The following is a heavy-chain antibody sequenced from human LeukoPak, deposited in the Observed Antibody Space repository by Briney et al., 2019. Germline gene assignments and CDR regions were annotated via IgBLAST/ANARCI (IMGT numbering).Heavy chain of an antibody. V-gene: IGHV1-46*01. CDR2: INPSGGNT. D-gene: IGHD5-12*01. CDR1: GYTFTSYY. Sequence: ASVKVSCKASGYTFTSYYMHWVRQAPGQGLEWMGIINPSGGNTGYAQKFQGRVTMTRNTSISTAYMELSSLRSEDTAVYYCARVVEVATTDWGQGTLVTVSS. J-gene: IGHJ4*02. CDR3: ARVVEVATTD.